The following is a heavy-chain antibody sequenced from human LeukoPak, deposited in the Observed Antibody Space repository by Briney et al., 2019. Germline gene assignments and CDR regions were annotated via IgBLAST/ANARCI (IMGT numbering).Heavy chain of an antibody. Sequence: SETLSLTCTVSGYSISSGYYWGWIRQPPGKGLEWIGSIYHSGSTYCNPSLKSRVTISVDTSKNQFSLKLSSVTAADTAVYYCARDLAVGTLGTFDYWGQGTLVTVSS. CDR1: GYSISSGYY. CDR3: ARDLAVGTLGTFDY. J-gene: IGHJ4*02. V-gene: IGHV4-38-2*02. D-gene: IGHD2-21*01. CDR2: IYHSGST.